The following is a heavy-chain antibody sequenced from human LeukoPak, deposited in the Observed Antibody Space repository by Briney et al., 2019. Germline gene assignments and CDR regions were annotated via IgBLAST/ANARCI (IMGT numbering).Heavy chain of an antibody. Sequence: PGGSLRLSCAASGFIVSSNYMSWVRQAPGKGLEWVSVIYTGGSAYYADSVKGRFTISRDNSKNTLYLQMNSLRVEETALYYCTSRTYSGQFDYWGQGTLVTVSS. CDR1: GFIVSSNY. J-gene: IGHJ4*02. CDR3: TSRTYSGQFDY. D-gene: IGHD3-10*01. V-gene: IGHV3-53*01. CDR2: IYTGGSA.